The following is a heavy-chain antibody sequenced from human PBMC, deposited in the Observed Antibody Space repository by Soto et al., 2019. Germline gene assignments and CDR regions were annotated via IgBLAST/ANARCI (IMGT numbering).Heavy chain of an antibody. CDR1: GYTFTSYD. V-gene: IGHV1-46*01. D-gene: IGHD1-26*01. Sequence: GASVKVSCKASGYTFTSYDMHWVRQAPGQGLEWMGIINPSGGSTSYAQKFQGRVTMTRDTSTSTVYMELSSLRSEDTAVYYCARVWEPDAFDIWGQGTMVTVSS. CDR2: INPSGGST. J-gene: IGHJ3*02. CDR3: ARVWEPDAFDI.